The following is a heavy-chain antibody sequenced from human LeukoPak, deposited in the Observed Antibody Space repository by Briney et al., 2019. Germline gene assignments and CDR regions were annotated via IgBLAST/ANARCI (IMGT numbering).Heavy chain of an antibody. CDR1: GYSFTSYW. D-gene: IGHD3-10*01. CDR3: ARASSRAYYYYYGMDV. CDR2: IYPSDSDT. J-gene: IGHJ6*02. Sequence: GESLKISCKGSGYSFTSYWIGWVRQMPGKGLEWMGIIYPSDSDTRYSPSFQGQVTISADKSISTAYLQWSSLKASDTAMYYCARASSRAYYYYYGMDVWGQGTTVTVSS. V-gene: IGHV5-51*01.